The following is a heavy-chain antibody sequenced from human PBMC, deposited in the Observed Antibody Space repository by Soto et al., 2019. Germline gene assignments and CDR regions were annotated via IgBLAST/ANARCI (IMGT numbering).Heavy chain of an antibody. CDR1: GFTFSNGW. Sequence: EVQLVESGGGLAKWGESLRLFCAGSGFTFSNGWMSWVRQAPGKGLEWVARIKSKADGGTIDYAAPVKGRFIISRDDSRSTFYLQMNSLTTEDTAIYYCSVGWYFDIWGRGTLVTVSS. J-gene: IGHJ2*01. CDR2: IKSKADGGTI. CDR3: SVGWYFDI. V-gene: IGHV3-15*01. D-gene: IGHD1-26*01.